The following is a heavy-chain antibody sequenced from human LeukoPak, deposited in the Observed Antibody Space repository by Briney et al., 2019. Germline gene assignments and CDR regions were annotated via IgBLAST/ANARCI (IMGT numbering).Heavy chain of an antibody. V-gene: IGHV5-10-1*01. CDR1: GYLFNTYW. CDR3: ARSIGARPTTDY. D-gene: IGHD6-6*01. Sequence: GESLKISSKGSGYLFNTYWITWVRQMPGKGLEWMGRIDPTDSYTNYSPSFQGHVTISADKSIRTAYLQWSSLKASDTAMYYCARSIGARPTTDYWGQGTLVTVSS. J-gene: IGHJ4*02. CDR2: IDPTDSYT.